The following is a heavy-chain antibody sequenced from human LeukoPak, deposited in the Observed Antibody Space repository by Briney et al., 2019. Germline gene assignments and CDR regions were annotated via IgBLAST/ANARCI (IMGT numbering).Heavy chain of an antibody. Sequence: PSETLSFTCAVSGASITSNWWSWVRQSPGKGLEWIGEIHHSASPNYNTSLKSRVTLSLDKSQNQFSLKVTSVTAADTAVYYCARHIGILGKWGFDYWGQETLVTVSS. J-gene: IGHJ4*02. CDR3: ARHIGILGKWGFDY. CDR2: IHHSASP. CDR1: GASITSNW. D-gene: IGHD2/OR15-2a*01. V-gene: IGHV4-4*02.